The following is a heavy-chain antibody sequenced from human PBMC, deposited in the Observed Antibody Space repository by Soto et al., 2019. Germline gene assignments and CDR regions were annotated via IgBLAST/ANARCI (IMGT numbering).Heavy chain of an antibody. CDR1: GFTFSSYA. V-gene: IGHV3-23*01. Sequence: LSCAASGFTFSSYAMSWVRQAPGKGLEWVSAISGSGGSTYYADSVKGRFTISRDNSKNTLYLQMNSLRAEDTAVYYCAKDLEDIVVVPAAIGPGYFDYWGQGTLVTVPS. CDR3: AKDLEDIVVVPAAIGPGYFDY. CDR2: ISGSGGST. J-gene: IGHJ4*02. D-gene: IGHD2-2*01.